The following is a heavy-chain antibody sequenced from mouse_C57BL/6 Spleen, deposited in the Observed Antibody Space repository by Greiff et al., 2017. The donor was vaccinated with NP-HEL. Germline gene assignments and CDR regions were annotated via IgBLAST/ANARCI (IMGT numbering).Heavy chain of an antibody. Sequence: VQLQQPGAELVKPGASVKLSCKASGYTFTSYWMHWVKQRPGQGLEWIGMIHPNSGSTNYNEKFKGKAKLTAVTSASTAYMELSSLTNEDSAVYYCTRGGNLGDFDYWGQGTTLTVSS. CDR2: IHPNSGST. CDR1: GYTFTSYW. CDR3: TRGGNLGDFDY. V-gene: IGHV1-64*01. J-gene: IGHJ2*01.